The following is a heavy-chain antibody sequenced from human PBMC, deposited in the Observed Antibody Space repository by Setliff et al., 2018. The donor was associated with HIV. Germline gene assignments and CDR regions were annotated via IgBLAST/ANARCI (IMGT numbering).Heavy chain of an antibody. CDR1: GYTFTNYW. V-gene: IGHV5-51*01. CDR3: ARQRVVATTKLDAFDI. Sequence: ESLKISCKASGYTFTNYWIGWVRQLPGKGLEWMGIFYPGDSDARYSPSFQGQITFSADKSVTTAYLQWSSLKASETAMYYFARQRVVATTKLDAFDIWGQGTMVTVSS. CDR2: FYPGDSDA. J-gene: IGHJ3*02. D-gene: IGHD2-15*01.